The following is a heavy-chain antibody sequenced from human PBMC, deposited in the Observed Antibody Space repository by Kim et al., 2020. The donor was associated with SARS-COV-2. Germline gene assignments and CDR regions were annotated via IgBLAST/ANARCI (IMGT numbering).Heavy chain of an antibody. CDR3: AKNHAFGGVIVTNYCDS. Sequence: GGSLRLSCAASGFTFSSYGMHWVRQSPGKGLDWVAVISSDGSKKFYGDSVKGRFTISRDNSKNTLYLQLNSLRAEDTAVYYCAKNHAFGGVIVTNYCDSWGQGTLVTVSS. J-gene: IGHJ4*02. V-gene: IGHV3-30*18. CDR1: GFTFSSYG. CDR2: ISSDGSKK. D-gene: IGHD3-16*02.